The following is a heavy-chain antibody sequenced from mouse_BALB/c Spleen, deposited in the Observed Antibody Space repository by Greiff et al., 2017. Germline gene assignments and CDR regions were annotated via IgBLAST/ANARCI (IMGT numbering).Heavy chain of an antibody. V-gene: IGHV1S81*02. CDR3: TREGDYDGAAY. J-gene: IGHJ3*01. CDR2: INPSNGGT. CDR1: GYTFTSYY. Sequence: VQLQQPGAELVKPGASVKLSCKASGYTFTSYYMYWVKQRPGQGLEWIGEINPSNGGTNFNEKFKSKATLTVDKSSSTAYMQLSSLTSEDSAVYYCTREGDYDGAAYWGQGTLVTVSA. D-gene: IGHD2-4*01.